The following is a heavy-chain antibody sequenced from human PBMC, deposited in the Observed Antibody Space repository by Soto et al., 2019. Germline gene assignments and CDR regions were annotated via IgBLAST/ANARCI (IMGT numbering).Heavy chain of an antibody. J-gene: IGHJ5*02. D-gene: IGHD4-17*01. Sequence: SVKVSCKASGFTFTSSAVRWVRQARGQRLEWIGWIVVGSGTTNYAQKFQDRVTITRDMSTSTAYMELSGLRSEDTAVYYCARDGTTGTTLNLGWFDPGGQGTLVTVSS. CDR2: IVVGSGTT. CDR1: GFTFTSSA. V-gene: IGHV1-58*01. CDR3: ARDGTTGTTLNLGWFDP.